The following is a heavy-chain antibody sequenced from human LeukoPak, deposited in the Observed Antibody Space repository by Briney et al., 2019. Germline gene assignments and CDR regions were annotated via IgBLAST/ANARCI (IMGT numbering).Heavy chain of an antibody. J-gene: IGHJ4*02. Sequence: SETLSLTCTVSGGSISSGGYYWSWIRQHPGKGLEWIGYIYYSGSTYYNPSLKSRVTISVDTSKNQFSLKLSSVTAADTAVYYCARWSSFGYSSSWYFDYWGQGTLVTVSS. CDR3: ARWSSFGYSSSWYFDY. V-gene: IGHV4-31*03. D-gene: IGHD6-13*01. CDR1: GGSISSGGYY. CDR2: IYYSGST.